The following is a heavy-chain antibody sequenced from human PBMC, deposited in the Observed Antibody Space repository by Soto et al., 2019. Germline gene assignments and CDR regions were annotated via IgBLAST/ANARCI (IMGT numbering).Heavy chain of an antibody. CDR3: ARRVEQWLAEFDY. Sequence: EVQLVESGGGLVKPGGSLRLSCAASGFTFSSYTMNWVRQAPGKGLEWVSSISSTSSNIYYADSVKGRFTISRDNAQNALFVQMNSLRVDDTAVYYGARRVEQWLAEFDYWGQGTLVTV. CDR2: ISSTSSNI. CDR1: GFTFSSYT. J-gene: IGHJ4*02. V-gene: IGHV3-21*01. D-gene: IGHD6-19*01.